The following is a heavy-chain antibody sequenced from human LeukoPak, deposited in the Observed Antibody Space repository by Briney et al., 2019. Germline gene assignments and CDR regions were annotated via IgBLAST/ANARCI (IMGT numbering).Heavy chain of an antibody. V-gene: IGHV4-34*01. J-gene: IGHJ6*03. CDR3: ARHGGYSSSWYSKFYYYYYYMDV. CDR1: GGSFSGYY. Sequence: SETLSLTCAVHGGSFSGYYWSWIRQPPGKGLEWIGEINHSGSTNYNPSLRSRVTISVDTSKNQFSLKLSSVTAADTAVYYCARHGGYSSSWYSKFYYYYYYMDVWGKGTTVTISS. D-gene: IGHD6-13*01. CDR2: INHSGST.